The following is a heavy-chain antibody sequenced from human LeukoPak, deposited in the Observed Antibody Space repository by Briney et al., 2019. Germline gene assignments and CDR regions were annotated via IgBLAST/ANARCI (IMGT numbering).Heavy chain of an antibody. CDR1: GFTFDDYA. Sequence: PGGSLRLSCAASGFTFDDYAMHWVRQAPGKGLEWVSGISWNGGSIGYADSVKGRFTISRDNSKNTLYLQMNSLRAEDTAVYYCAKSYYDSSGYYFDAFDIWGQGTMVTVSS. V-gene: IGHV3-9*01. D-gene: IGHD3-22*01. CDR2: ISWNGGSI. J-gene: IGHJ3*02. CDR3: AKSYYDSSGYYFDAFDI.